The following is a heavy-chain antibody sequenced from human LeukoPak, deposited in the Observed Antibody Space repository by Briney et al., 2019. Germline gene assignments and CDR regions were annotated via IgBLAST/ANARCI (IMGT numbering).Heavy chain of an antibody. J-gene: IGHJ4*02. Sequence: SQTLSLTCTVSGNSISSGDNYWSWIRQPAGKGLEWIGRIYTSGSTNYNPSLKSRVTISGDTSKNQSSLRLSSVTAADTAVYYCARASYSYDINGWVPFDYWGQGTLVTVSS. D-gene: IGHD3-22*01. V-gene: IGHV4-61*02. CDR2: IYTSGST. CDR1: GNSISSGDNY. CDR3: ARASYSYDINGWVPFDY.